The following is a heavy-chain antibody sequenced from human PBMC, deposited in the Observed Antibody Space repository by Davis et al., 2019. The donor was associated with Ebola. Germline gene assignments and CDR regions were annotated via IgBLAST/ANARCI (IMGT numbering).Heavy chain of an antibody. CDR3: ARDLYSYGYLYGMDV. CDR1: GFTFSSYA. Sequence: GESLKIPCAASGFTFSSYAMSWVRQAPGKGLEWVSAISGSGGSTYYADSVKGRFTISRDNSKNTLYLQMNSLRAEDTAVYYCARDLYSYGYLYGMDVWGQGTTVTVSS. CDR2: ISGSGGST. D-gene: IGHD5-18*01. V-gene: IGHV3-23*01. J-gene: IGHJ6*02.